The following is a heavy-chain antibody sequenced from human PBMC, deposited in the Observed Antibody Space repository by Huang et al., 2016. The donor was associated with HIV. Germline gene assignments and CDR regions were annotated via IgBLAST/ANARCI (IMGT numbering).Heavy chain of an antibody. D-gene: IGHD3-10*01. CDR1: GDSIGSGGHY. CDR2: IYYSGST. V-gene: IGHV4-30-4*08. Sequence: QVQLQESGPGLVKPSQTLSLTCTVSGDSIGSGGHYWSGIRQTPGQGLEWIGFIYYSGSTYHNQSLKSRVTISVDTSKNQFSLKLSSVTAADTAVYFCSRALYYHGSGSYSDYWGRGTLVTVSS. CDR3: SRALYYHGSGSYSDY. J-gene: IGHJ4*02.